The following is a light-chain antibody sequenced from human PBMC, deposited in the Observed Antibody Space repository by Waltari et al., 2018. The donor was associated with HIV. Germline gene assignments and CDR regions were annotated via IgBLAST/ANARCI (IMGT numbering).Light chain of an antibody. CDR1: ALPTQY. CDR2: KDT. CDR3: QSGDNKLTSVF. J-gene: IGLJ2*01. Sequence: SSELTQPPSVSVSPGQTVRITCSGDALPTQYTSWYQQKPGQPPVLVMYKDTQRSSGTPERFSGSSSGTTVTLTITAVRAEDEAYYYCQSGDNKLTSVFFGGGTGLTVL. V-gene: IGLV3-25*03.